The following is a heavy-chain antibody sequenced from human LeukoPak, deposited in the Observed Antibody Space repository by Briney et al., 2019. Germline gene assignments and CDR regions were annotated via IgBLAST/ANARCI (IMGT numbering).Heavy chain of an antibody. V-gene: IGHV3-7*01. CDR1: GFTFSNYW. J-gene: IGHJ4*02. CDR3: ATKQWLAPPPDS. Sequence: GGSLRLSCVASGFTFSNYWMSWVRQAPGKGLEWVANIKEDGSEKYYVDSVKGRFTISRDNAKNSLYLQVNSLRVEDTAVYYCATKQWLAPPPDSWGQGTPVTVSS. D-gene: IGHD6-19*01. CDR2: IKEDGSEK.